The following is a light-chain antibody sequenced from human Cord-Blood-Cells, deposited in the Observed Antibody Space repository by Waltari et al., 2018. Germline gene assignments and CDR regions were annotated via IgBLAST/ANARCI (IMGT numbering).Light chain of an antibody. CDR2: GAS. J-gene: IGKJ2*01. CDR3: QQYGSSMYT. Sequence: EIVLTQSPGPLSLSPGERATLSCRASQSVSSSYLAWYQQKPGQAPRLLIYGASSRATGIPDRFSGSGSGTEFTLTISRLEPEDFAVYYCQQYGSSMYTFGQGTKLEIK. CDR1: QSVSSSY. V-gene: IGKV3-20*01.